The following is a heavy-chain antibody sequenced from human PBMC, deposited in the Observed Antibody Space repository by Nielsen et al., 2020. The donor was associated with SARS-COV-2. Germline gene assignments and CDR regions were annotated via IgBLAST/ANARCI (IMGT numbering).Heavy chain of an antibody. CDR1: GFTISSSF. J-gene: IGHJ4*02. CDR2: LKSNSAGGTT. CDR3: TTDRTIAARPLFDY. D-gene: IGHD6-6*01. V-gene: IGHV3-15*01. Sequence: GESLKISCGASGFTISSSFMSWVRQAPGKGLEWVGRLKSNSAGGTTDLAAPVKGRFSISRDGSKNTFYLHMSSLKTEDAAMYYCTTDRTIAARPLFDYWGQGTRVIVSS.